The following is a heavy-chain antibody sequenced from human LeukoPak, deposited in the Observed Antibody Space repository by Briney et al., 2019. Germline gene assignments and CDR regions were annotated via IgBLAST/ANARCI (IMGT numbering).Heavy chain of an antibody. CDR2: IYYSGST. J-gene: IGHJ6*03. V-gene: IGHV4-39*01. Sequence: PETLSLTCNVSGGSISSSSHYWGWIRQPPGKGLEWIGTIYYSGSTYYNPSLKSRVTISVDTSKNQFSLNVSSVTAADTAVYYCARRDYYETYMDVWGNGTTVTVSS. CDR1: GGSISSSSHY. CDR3: ARRDYYETYMDV. D-gene: IGHD3-22*01.